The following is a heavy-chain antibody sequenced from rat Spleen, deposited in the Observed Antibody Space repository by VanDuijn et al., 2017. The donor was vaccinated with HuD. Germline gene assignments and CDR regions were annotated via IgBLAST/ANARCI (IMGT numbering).Heavy chain of an antibody. CDR1: GFTFSNYG. V-gene: IGHV5-29*01. J-gene: IGHJ4*01. CDR2: ISYDGSST. D-gene: IGHD2-1*01. CDR3: TRDTDA. Sequence: EVQLVESGGGLVQPGRSLKLSCAASGFTFSNYGMAWVRQAPTKGLEWVATISYDGSSTYYRDSVKGRFTISRDNAKSTLYLQMNSLRSEDTATYYCTRDTDAWGQGASVTVSS.